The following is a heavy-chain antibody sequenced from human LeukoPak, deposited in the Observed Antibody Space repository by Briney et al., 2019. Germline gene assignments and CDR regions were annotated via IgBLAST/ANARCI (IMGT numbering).Heavy chain of an antibody. CDR2: ISSGGSTI. CDR1: GFTFSSYE. D-gene: IGHD3-22*01. Sequence: GGSLRLSCAASGFTFSSYEMNWVRQAPGKGLEWVSYISSGGSTIYYADSVKGRFAISRDNARNLVYLQMNSLRADDMAVYFCARVNYYDTKIDPWGPGTLVTVSS. CDR3: ARVNYYDTKIDP. J-gene: IGHJ5*02. V-gene: IGHV3-48*03.